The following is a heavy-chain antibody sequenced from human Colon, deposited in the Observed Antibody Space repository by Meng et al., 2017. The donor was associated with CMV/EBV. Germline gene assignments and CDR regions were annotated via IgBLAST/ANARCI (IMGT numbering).Heavy chain of an antibody. CDR2: LSYDENIK. CDR3: AREGGSRGNYYGMDV. Sequence: GESLKISCAASGFIFSSYWMSWVRQAPGKGLEWVAVLSYDENIKHYAESVRGRFTISRDNSKNTLFLQMNSLRPEDTAIYYCAREGGSRGNYYGMDVWGQGTTVTVSS. D-gene: IGHD3-16*01. V-gene: IGHV3-30*03. CDR1: GFIFSSYW. J-gene: IGHJ6*02.